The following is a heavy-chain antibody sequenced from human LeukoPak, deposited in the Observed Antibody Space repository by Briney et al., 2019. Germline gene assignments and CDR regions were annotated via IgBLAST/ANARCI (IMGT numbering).Heavy chain of an antibody. J-gene: IGHJ4*02. CDR2: ILYDGSNK. D-gene: IGHD2-8*01. Sequence: GRSLRLSCAASGFTFSSYAMHWVRQAPGKGLEWVAVILYDGSNKYYADSVKGRFTISRDNSKNTLYLQMNSLRPEDAAVYYCERGEFNGLDYWGQGTLVTVSS. CDR1: GFTFSSYA. V-gene: IGHV3-30-3*01. CDR3: ERGEFNGLDY.